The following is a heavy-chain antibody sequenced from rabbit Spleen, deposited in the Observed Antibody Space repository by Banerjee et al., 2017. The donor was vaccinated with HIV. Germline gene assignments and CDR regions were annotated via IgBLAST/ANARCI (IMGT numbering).Heavy chain of an antibody. CDR2: IYAGGDGRT. Sequence: QSLEESGGDLVKPGASLTLTCTASGFSFSNSHWMCWVRQAPGKGLEWIGCIYAGGDGRTWYASWAKGRFTMSKGSSTTMTLQVTSLTAADTATYFCARDLVTIIGWNFNLWGPGTLVTVS. D-gene: IGHD4-1*01. CDR3: ARDLVTIIGWNFNL. V-gene: IGHV1S40*01. J-gene: IGHJ4*01. CDR1: GFSFSNSHW.